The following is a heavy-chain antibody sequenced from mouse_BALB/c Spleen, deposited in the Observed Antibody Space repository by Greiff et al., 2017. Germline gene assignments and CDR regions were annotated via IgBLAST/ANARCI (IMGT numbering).Heavy chain of an antibody. V-gene: IGHV2-6-7*01. J-gene: IGHJ4*01. CDR2: IWGDGST. CDR1: GFSLTGYG. CDR3: ARKRGPYAMDY. Sequence: VQLQQSGPGLVAPSQSLSITCTVSGFSLTGYGVNWVRQPPGKGLEWLGMIWGDGSTDYNSALKSRLSISKDNSKSQVFLKMNSLQANDTAIYYCARKRGPYAMDYWGQGTSVTVSS.